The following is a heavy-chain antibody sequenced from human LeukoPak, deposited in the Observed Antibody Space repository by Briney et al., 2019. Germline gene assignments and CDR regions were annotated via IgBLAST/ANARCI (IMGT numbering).Heavy chain of an antibody. V-gene: IGHV3-21*01. D-gene: IGHD1-26*01. CDR2: ISGSGDDT. CDR3: ARVDRGSYRFLDY. J-gene: IGHJ4*02. CDR1: GFTFSSYA. Sequence: PGGSLRLSCAASGFTFSSYAMNWVRQAPGKGLEWVSSISGSGDDTYYADSVKGRFTISRDNAKNSLYLQMNSLRAEDTAVYYCARVDRGSYRFLDYWGQGTLVTVSS.